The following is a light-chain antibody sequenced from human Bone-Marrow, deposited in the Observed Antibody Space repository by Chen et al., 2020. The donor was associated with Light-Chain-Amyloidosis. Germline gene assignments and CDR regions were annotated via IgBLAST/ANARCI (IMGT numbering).Light chain of an antibody. CDR3: QQYANSPIT. CDR1: QSVGNNF. Sequence: EIALTQSPGTLSVSPGERTTLFCRASQSVGNNFLAWYQQKPGQSPRLLIYRASARATGTPDRFSGSGSGTDFTLTVTRLDPDDSAVYYCQQYANSPITFGQGTRLEIK. V-gene: IGKV3-20*01. J-gene: IGKJ5*01. CDR2: RAS.